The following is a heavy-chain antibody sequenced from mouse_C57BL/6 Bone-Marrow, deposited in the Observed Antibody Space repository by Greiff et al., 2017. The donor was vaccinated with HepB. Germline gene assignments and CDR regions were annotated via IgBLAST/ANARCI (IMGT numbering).Heavy chain of an antibody. J-gene: IGHJ2*01. V-gene: IGHV7-1*01. D-gene: IGHD1-1*01. CDR1: GFTFSDFY. CDR2: SRNKANDYTT. CDR3: ARDAGYYGYFDY. Sequence: EVKLMESGGGLVQSGRSLRLSCATSGFTFSDFYMEWVRQAPGKGLEWIAASRNKANDYTTEYSASVKGRFIVSRDTSQSILYLQMNALRAEDTAIYYCARDAGYYGYFDYWGQGTTLTVSS.